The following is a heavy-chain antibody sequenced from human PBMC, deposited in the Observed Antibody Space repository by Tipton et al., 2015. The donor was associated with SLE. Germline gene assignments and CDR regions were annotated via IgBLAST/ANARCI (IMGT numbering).Heavy chain of an antibody. J-gene: IGHJ6*03. CDR1: GGSVSSPIDY. CDR2: IYDRGST. Sequence: TLSLTCTVSGGSVSSPIDYWSWIRQSPGKGLEWIGSIYDRGSTNYNPSLKSRVTISVDTSKNQFSLKLSSVTAADTAVYYCARDRYYGSGSLGSNYYYMDVWGKGTTVTVSS. CDR3: ARDRYYGSGSLGSNYYYMDV. V-gene: IGHV4-61*01. D-gene: IGHD3-10*01.